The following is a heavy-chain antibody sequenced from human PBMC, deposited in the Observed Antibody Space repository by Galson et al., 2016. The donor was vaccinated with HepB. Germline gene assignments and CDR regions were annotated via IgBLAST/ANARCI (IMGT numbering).Heavy chain of an antibody. CDR3: AREGRNPVGSRGNWFDA. J-gene: IGHJ5*02. CDR1: GYDFFGFY. CDR2: INANSGGT. Sequence: SVKVSCKASGYDFFGFYIHWVRQAPGQGLEWMGCINANSGGTYYAQKFQDTVTMSRDTSLNTAHMELTRLTSDDAAVYYCAREGRNPVGSRGNWFDAWGQGTLVTVSS. D-gene: IGHD3-10*01. V-gene: IGHV1-2*02.